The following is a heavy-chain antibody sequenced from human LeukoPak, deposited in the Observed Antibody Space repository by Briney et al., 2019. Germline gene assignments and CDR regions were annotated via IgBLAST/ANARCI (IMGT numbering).Heavy chain of an antibody. CDR3: AKDPEDIVVVVAATGFDY. Sequence: GGSLRLSCAASGFTLSSYAMSWVRQAPGKGLEWVSAISGSGGSTYYADSVKGRFTISRDNSKNTLYLQMNSLRAEDTAVYYCAKDPEDIVVVVAATGFDYWGQGTLVTVSS. CDR1: GFTLSSYA. V-gene: IGHV3-23*01. CDR2: ISGSGGST. D-gene: IGHD2-15*01. J-gene: IGHJ4*02.